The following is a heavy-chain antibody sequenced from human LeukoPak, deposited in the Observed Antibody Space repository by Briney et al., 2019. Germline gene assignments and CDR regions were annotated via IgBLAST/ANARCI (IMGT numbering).Heavy chain of an antibody. D-gene: IGHD2-2*02. V-gene: IGHV3-48*03. CDR1: GFTFSSYE. CDR2: ISSSGSTI. Sequence: GGSLRLSCAASGFTFSSYEMNWVRQAPGKGLEWVSYISSSGSTIYYADSVKGRFTISRDNAKNSLYLQMNSLRAEDTAVYYCARDRDIVVVPAAIYSGLFDYWGQGTLVTVSS. J-gene: IGHJ4*02. CDR3: ARDRDIVVVPAAIYSGLFDY.